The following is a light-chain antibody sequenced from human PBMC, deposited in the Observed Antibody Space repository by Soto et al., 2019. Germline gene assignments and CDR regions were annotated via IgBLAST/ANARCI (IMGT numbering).Light chain of an antibody. Sequence: QPVLTQSPSASASLGASVKLTCTLSSLHSTYAIAWHQQQPEKGPRYLMKLNSDGSHIKGDGIPDRFSGSSSGAERYLTISSLQSEDEADYYCQTWGTGFWVFGVGTKLTVL. CDR3: QTWGTGFWV. J-gene: IGLJ3*02. CDR1: SLHSTYA. CDR2: LNSDGSH. V-gene: IGLV4-69*01.